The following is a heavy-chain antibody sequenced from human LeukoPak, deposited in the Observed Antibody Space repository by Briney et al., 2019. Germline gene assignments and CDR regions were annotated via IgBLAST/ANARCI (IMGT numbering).Heavy chain of an antibody. Sequence: PGGSLRLSCAASGFTFSSYSMNWVRQAPGKGLEWVANIKQDGSEKYYVDSVKGRFTISRDNAKNSLYLQMSSLRADDTAVYYCARDLPTGSDYFDYWGQGTLVTVSS. CDR3: ARDLPTGSDYFDY. CDR1: GFTFSSYS. D-gene: IGHD6-6*01. CDR2: IKQDGSEK. J-gene: IGHJ4*02. V-gene: IGHV3-7*01.